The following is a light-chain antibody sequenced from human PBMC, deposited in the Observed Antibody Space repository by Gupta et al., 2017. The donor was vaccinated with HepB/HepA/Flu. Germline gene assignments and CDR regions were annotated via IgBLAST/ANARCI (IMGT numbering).Light chain of an antibody. J-gene: IGLJ3*02. Sequence: QSALTPPRAVSGSPGQSVTISCTGTNSDVGGYNYVSWYQQHPGKAPKLMIYDVTKRPAGVTGRFSGSKSVNTASLTISGLQADDEADYCCCSVASSSYGLFGGGTKLTV. CDR3: CSVASSSYGL. CDR1: NSDVGGYNY. V-gene: IGLV2-11*01. CDR2: DVT.